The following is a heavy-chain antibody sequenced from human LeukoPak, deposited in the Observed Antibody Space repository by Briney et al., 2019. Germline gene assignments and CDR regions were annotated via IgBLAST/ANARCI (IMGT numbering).Heavy chain of an antibody. Sequence: VPSLRLSCTTSGFTFDFYAMHWVRQAPGKGLEWVAVMSYDGRYRYYADSAKGRFTISRDNSKRTLYLEMSSLRPEDTALYYCARSELYYGSESYYHLDYWGHGTLVTVSS. D-gene: IGHD3-10*01. CDR1: GFTFDFYA. J-gene: IGHJ4*01. V-gene: IGHV3-30*03. CDR3: ARSELYYGSESYYHLDY. CDR2: MSYDGRYR.